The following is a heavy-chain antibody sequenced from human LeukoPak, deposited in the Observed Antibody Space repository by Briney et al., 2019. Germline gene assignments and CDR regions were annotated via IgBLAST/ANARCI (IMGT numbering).Heavy chain of an antibody. V-gene: IGHV5-51*01. CDR3: ARPSKSSGWYYYFDY. Sequence: GESLKISCEGSGYTFTSYWIAWVRQMPGKGLEWMGIIYPGDSDTRYSPSFQGQVTISADKSISTAYLQWSSLKASDTAMYYCARPSKSSGWYYYFDYWGQGTLVTVSS. D-gene: IGHD6-19*01. J-gene: IGHJ4*02. CDR1: GYTFTSYW. CDR2: IYPGDSDT.